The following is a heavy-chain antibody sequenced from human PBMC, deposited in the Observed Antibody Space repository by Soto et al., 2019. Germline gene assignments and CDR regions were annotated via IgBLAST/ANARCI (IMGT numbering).Heavy chain of an antibody. CDR1: GFTFSDYA. J-gene: IGHJ5*02. V-gene: IGHV3-33*08. D-gene: IGHD3-10*01. Sequence: QERLVESGGGVVQPGRSLRLSCAVSGFTFSDYAMHWVRQAPGKRLEWVALIWHAGLNEFYADSVRGRFTISRNISNNTWYLQMNSLRPEDTVAYDCTKSRGDAEKWGLGLDQWGQGTLVTVSS. CDR3: TKSRGDAEKWGLGLDQ. CDR2: IWHAGLNE.